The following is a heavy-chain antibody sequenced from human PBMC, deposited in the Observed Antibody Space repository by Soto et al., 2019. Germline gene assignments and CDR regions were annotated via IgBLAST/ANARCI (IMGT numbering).Heavy chain of an antibody. D-gene: IGHD2-2*01. J-gene: IGHJ6*02. V-gene: IGHV4-30-2*01. CDR1: GGSISSGGYS. Sequence: QLQLQESGSGLVKPSQTLSLTCAVSGGSISSGGYSWSWIRQPPGKGLEWIGYIYHSGSTYYNPSLKSRVTISVDRSKNQFSLKLSSVTAADTAVYYCARLPIVVVPAAQFRESNYYYYGMDVWGQGTTVTVSS. CDR2: IYHSGST. CDR3: ARLPIVVVPAAQFRESNYYYYGMDV.